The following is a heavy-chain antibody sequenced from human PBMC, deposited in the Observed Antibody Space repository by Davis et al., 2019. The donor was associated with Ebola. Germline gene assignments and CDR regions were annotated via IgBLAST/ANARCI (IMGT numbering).Heavy chain of an antibody. V-gene: IGHV3-53*01. Sequence: GGSLRLSCAASGFTVSSNYMSWVRQAPGKGLEWVSLISGGGNTFYADSVKGRLIISRDTSKNTLYLQMNSLRAEDTVVYYCARDAYGSGSCFDDWGQGTLVTVSS. CDR1: GFTVSSNY. J-gene: IGHJ4*02. D-gene: IGHD3-10*01. CDR2: ISGGGNT. CDR3: ARDAYGSGSCFDD.